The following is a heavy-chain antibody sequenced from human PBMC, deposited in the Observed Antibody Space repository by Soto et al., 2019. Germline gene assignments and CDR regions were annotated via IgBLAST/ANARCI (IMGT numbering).Heavy chain of an antibody. J-gene: IGHJ4*02. V-gene: IGHV1-3*01. CDR3: ARDQVATNRAADY. Sequence: ASVKVSCKASGYTFTSYAMPWVRQAPGQRLEWMGWINAGNGNTKYSQKFQGRVTITRDTSASTAYMELSSLRSEDTAVYYCARDQVATNRAADYWGQGTLVTVSS. CDR2: INAGNGNT. CDR1: GYTFTSYA. D-gene: IGHD5-12*01.